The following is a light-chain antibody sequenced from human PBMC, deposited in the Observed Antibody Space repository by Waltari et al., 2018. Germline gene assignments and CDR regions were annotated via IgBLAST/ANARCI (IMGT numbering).Light chain of an antibody. CDR1: EDISEW. CDR3: QQYISFSPLT. V-gene: IGKV1-5*03. Sequence: DIQMTQSPSTLSASVGDRITITCRASEDISEWLAWFQQKPGNPPKLIIYRTSCLQPGVPSRFSGAASGTDYTLTINSLQPDDFGTYYCQQYISFSPLTFGGGTKVDIK. J-gene: IGKJ4*01. CDR2: RTS.